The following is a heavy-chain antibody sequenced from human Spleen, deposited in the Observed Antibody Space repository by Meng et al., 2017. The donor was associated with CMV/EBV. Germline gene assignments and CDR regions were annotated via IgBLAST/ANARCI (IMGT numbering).Heavy chain of an antibody. CDR3: VRVETHALDI. Sequence: GGSLRLSCVGSRFNFINYAMGWVRQAPGKGLEWVSGSVSETTTNYVDSVKGRFTVSRDNSKSTLFLQMNSLRVEDTAVYYCVRVETHALDIWGQGTMVTVSS. CDR2: SVSETTT. V-gene: IGHV3-23*01. J-gene: IGHJ3*02. CDR1: RFNFINYA.